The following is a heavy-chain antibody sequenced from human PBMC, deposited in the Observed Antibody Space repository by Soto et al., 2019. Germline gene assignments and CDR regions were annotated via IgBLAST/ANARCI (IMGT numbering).Heavy chain of an antibody. V-gene: IGHV3-23*01. J-gene: IGHJ4*02. CDR3: AKDQIVGATGILDY. CDR1: GLSFSSYV. Sequence: CGCMRLSCAASGLSFSSYVVSWVRQAPGKGLEWVSAISGSGGSTYYADSVKGRFTISRDNSKNTLYLQMNSLRAEDTAVYYCAKDQIVGATGILDYWGQGTRGTV. CDR2: ISGSGGST. D-gene: IGHD1-26*01.